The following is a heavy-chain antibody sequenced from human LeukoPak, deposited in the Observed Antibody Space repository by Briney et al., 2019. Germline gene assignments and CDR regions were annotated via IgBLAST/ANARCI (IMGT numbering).Heavy chain of an antibody. V-gene: IGHV3-30*02. CDR3: AKSDCGTIGCKVLDY. Sequence: GGSLRLSCAASGFTFSDYGMHWVRQAPGKGLEGVAFIRYDGSNKYYADSVKGRFTISRDNSKNTLYLQMNSLRAEDTAIYYCAKSDCGTIGCKVLDYWGQGTLVTVSS. D-gene: IGHD2-21*01. CDR2: IRYDGSNK. J-gene: IGHJ4*02. CDR1: GFTFSDYG.